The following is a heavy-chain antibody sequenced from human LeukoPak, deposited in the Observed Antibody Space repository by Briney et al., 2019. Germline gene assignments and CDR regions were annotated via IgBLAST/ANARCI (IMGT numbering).Heavy chain of an antibody. V-gene: IGHV3-11*01. J-gene: IGHJ5*02. Sequence: GGFLRLSCAASGFTFSDYSMSWIRQAPGKGLEWVSYISARSTTIYYADSVRGRFTISRDNAKNSLYLQMNSLRAEDTAVYYCAKDPRIFPVRWFDPWGQGTLVTVSS. D-gene: IGHD4-17*01. CDR3: AKDPRIFPVRWFDP. CDR2: ISARSTTI. CDR1: GFTFSDYS.